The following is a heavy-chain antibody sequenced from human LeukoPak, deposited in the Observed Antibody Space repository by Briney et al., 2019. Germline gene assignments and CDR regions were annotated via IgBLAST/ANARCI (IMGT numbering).Heavy chain of an antibody. CDR2: IKQDGSEK. V-gene: IGHV3-7*01. CDR3: VRHDGNHPDYFGY. CDR1: GFTFSSHW. Sequence: GGSLRLSCAASGFTFSSHWMSWVRQAPGKGLEWVANIKQDGSEKYYVDSVRGRFTISRDNAKNSLSLQMNSLRAQDTAVYYCVRHDGNHPDYFGYWGQGTLVTVSS. J-gene: IGHJ4*02. D-gene: IGHD1-14*01.